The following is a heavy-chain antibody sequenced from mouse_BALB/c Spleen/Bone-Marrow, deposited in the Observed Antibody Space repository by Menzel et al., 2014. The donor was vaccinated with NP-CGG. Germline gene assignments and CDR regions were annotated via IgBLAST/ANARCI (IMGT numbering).Heavy chain of an antibody. Sequence: EVKLMESGGGLVQPGGSLRLSCATSGFTFTDYYVNWVRQPPGKALEWVAFIRNKAYGYTTEYSASVKGRFTISRDNSQSILYLQMNTLRAEDSATYYCARDMGGLLFDSWGQGTTLTVSS. CDR2: IRNKAYGYTT. V-gene: IGHV7-3*02. CDR3: ARDMGGLLFDS. J-gene: IGHJ2*01. CDR1: GFTFTDYY. D-gene: IGHD1-1*01.